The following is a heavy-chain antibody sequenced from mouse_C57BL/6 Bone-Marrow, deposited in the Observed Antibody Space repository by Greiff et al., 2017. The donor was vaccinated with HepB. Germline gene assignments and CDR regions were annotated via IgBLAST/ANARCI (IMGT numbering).Heavy chain of an antibody. D-gene: IGHD1-1*01. CDR2: IRNKANGYTT. J-gene: IGHJ3*01. CDR1: GFTFTAYY. Sequence: EVKVVESGGGLVQPGGSLSLSCAASGFTFTAYYMSWVRQPPGKALEWLGFIRNKANGYTTEYSASVKGRFTISRDNSQRILYLQMNALRAEDSATYYCASNYYGSPAWFAYWGQGTLVTVSA. V-gene: IGHV7-3*01. CDR3: ASNYYGSPAWFAY.